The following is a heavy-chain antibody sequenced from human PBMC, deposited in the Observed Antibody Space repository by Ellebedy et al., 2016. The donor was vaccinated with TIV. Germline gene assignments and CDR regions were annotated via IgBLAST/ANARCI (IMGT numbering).Heavy chain of an antibody. Sequence: GESLKISCSASGFTFSSYAMHWVRQAPGKGLEYISAIVSNGDSTYYANSVKGRFIISRDNSKNTLYLQMSSLRLEGTAVYYCVKAWGDWGQGTLVTVSS. V-gene: IGHV3-64D*06. CDR1: GFTFSSYA. CDR3: VKAWGD. D-gene: IGHD3-16*01. J-gene: IGHJ4*02. CDR2: IVSNGDST.